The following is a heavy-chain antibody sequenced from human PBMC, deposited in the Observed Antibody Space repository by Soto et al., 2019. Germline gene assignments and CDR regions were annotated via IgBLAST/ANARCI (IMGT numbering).Heavy chain of an antibody. D-gene: IGHD1-20*01. Sequence: GGSLRLSCRVSGFTFSTYWMHWVRQVPGKGLVWVSRVNSDETTTNYADSVKGRFTISRDNAKNTLYLQMKSLSVEETAVYYCARGGGVTGVTFGDSWGQGTLVTVSS. CDR1: GFTFSTYW. J-gene: IGHJ4*02. V-gene: IGHV3-74*01. CDR3: ARGGGVTGVTFGDS. CDR2: VNSDETTT.